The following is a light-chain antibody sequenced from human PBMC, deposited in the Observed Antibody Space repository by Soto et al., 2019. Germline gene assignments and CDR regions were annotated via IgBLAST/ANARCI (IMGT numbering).Light chain of an antibody. V-gene: IGLV2-14*01. CDR2: DVS. CDR1: SSDVGGYNY. J-gene: IGLJ1*01. Sequence: QSALTQPASVSGSPGQSITISCTGTSSDVGGYNYVSWYQQHSGKAPKVMIYDVSNRPSGVSNRFSGSKSGNTASLTISGLQAEDEADYYCSSYTSSSTLDVFGTGTKVTVL. CDR3: SSYTSSSTLDV.